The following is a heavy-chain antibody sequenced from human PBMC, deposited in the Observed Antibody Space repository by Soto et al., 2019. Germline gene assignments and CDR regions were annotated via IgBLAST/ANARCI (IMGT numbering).Heavy chain of an antibody. V-gene: IGHV3-23*01. CDR1: GFTFNSYA. D-gene: IGHD2-2*01. CDR3: AKGALGHCSSTTCYAIVDY. Sequence: GGSLRLSCVASGFTFNSYAMTWVRQAPGKGLEWVSTVNGGGDSTNYADSVKGRFTTSRDNSKNTLYLQMNSLRVEDTAVYYCAKGALGHCSSTTCYAIVDYWGQGTLVTVSS. J-gene: IGHJ4*02. CDR2: VNGGGDST.